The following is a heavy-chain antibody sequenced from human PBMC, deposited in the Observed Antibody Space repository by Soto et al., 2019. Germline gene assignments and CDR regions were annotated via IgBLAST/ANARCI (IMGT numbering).Heavy chain of an antibody. Sequence: SVKVSCKXSGGTFSSYAISWVRQAPGQGLEWMGGIIPIFGTANYAQKFQGRVTITADESTSTAYMELSSLRSEDTAVYYCARVVRTTANYYYGMDVWGQGTTVTVSS. CDR1: GGTFSSYA. V-gene: IGHV1-69*13. CDR3: ARVVRTTANYYYGMDV. D-gene: IGHD4-4*01. J-gene: IGHJ6*02. CDR2: IIPIFGTA.